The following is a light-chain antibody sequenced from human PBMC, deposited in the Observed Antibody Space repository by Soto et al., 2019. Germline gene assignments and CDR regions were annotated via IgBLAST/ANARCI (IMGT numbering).Light chain of an antibody. CDR2: EVS. CDR1: SSDVGGYNY. J-gene: IGLJ1*01. V-gene: IGLV2-8*01. CDR3: KSYAGSNTYV. Sequence: QSVLTQPASGSGSPGQSITISCTGTSSDVGGYNYVSWYQQHPGKAPKLMIYEVSNRPSGVPDRFSGSKSGNTASLTVSGLQAADEADYFCKSYAGSNTYVFGSGTNLTVL.